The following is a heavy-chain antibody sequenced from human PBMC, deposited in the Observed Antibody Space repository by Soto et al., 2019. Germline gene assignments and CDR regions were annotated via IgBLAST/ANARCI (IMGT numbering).Heavy chain of an antibody. D-gene: IGHD1-7*01. V-gene: IGHV2-5*02. Sequence: QITLKESGPTLVKPTQTLTLTCTFSGFSLSTNGVGVGWIRQPPGKALEWLALIYWDDDKRYSPSLKSRLTIXKXXSKNQVVLTMTNMDPVDTATYYCTHRQGLELRFDYWGQGTPVTVSS. CDR2: IYWDDDK. CDR1: GFSLSTNGVG. CDR3: THRQGLELRFDY. J-gene: IGHJ4*02.